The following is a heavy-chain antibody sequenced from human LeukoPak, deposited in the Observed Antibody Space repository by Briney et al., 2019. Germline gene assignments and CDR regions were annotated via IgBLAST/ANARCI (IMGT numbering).Heavy chain of an antibody. D-gene: IGHD1-26*01. J-gene: IGHJ4*02. CDR2: IYHSGSN. Sequence: SETLSLTCTVSGYSISSGYYWGWIRQPPGKGLEWIGSIYHSGSNYYNPSLKSRVTISVDTSKNQFSLKLNSVTAADTAVYYCVAGSGGDEWEPYGFDYWGQGTLVTVSS. CDR1: GYSISSGYY. CDR3: VAGSGGDEWEPYGFDY. V-gene: IGHV4-38-2*02.